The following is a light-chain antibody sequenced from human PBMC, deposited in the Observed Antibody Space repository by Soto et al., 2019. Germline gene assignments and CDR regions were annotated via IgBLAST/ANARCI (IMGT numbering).Light chain of an antibody. CDR1: QSVSSSY. CDR2: DAS. CDR3: QQSGSSPPKYT. J-gene: IGKJ2*01. Sequence: EIVLTQSPGTLSLSPGERATLSCRASQSVSSSYLAWYQQKPGQAPRLLLYDASSRATGIPDRFSGSGSGTDFTLTISRREPEDFAVYYCQQSGSSPPKYTFGQGTKLEIK. V-gene: IGKV3-20*01.